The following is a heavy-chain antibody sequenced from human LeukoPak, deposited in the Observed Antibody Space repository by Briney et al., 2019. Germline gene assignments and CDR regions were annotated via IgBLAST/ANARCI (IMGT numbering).Heavy chain of an antibody. CDR3: ATSGDFGAVMFAFDI. CDR1: GGFVTSGGYY. V-gene: IGHV4-31*11. CDR2: IYYSGST. J-gene: IGHJ3*02. Sequence: SETLSLTCAVSGGFVTSGGYYWTWIRQRPGKGPEWIGYIYYSGSTYYNPSLQTRLSISVDTSKNHFSLNLRSVPAADTAVYYCATSGDFGAVMFAFDIWGQGTMVSVSS. D-gene: IGHD3-3*01.